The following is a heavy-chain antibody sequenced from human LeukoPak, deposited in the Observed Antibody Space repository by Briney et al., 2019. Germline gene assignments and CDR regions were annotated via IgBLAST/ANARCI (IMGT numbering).Heavy chain of an antibody. Sequence: GGSLRLSCAASGFTFSNYGMNWVRQAPGKGLEWVSSISSSSIYIYYADSVKGRFTISRDNAKNSLYLQMNSLRAEDTAVYYCAREREYNYGHMLGYWGQGTLVTVSS. V-gene: IGHV3-21*01. CDR1: GFTFSNYG. CDR3: AREREYNYGHMLGY. J-gene: IGHJ4*02. CDR2: ISSSSIYI. D-gene: IGHD5-18*01.